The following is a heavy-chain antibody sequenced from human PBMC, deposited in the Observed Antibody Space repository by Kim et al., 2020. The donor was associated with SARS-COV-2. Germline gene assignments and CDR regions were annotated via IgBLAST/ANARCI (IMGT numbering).Heavy chain of an antibody. CDR2: IWYDGSNK. J-gene: IGHJ5*02. D-gene: IGHD1-26*01. Sequence: GGSLRLSCAASGFTFSSYGMHWVRQAPGKGLEWVAVIWYDGSNKYYADSVKGRFTISRDNSKNTLYLQMNSLRAEDTAVYYCARGIGGSPNWFDPWGQGTLVTVSS. V-gene: IGHV3-33*01. CDR1: GFTFSSYG. CDR3: ARGIGGSPNWFDP.